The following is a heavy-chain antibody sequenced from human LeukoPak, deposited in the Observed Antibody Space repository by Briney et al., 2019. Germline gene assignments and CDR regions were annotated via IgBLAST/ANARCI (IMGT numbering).Heavy chain of an antibody. D-gene: IGHD2-2*01. CDR2: IRYDGSNK. CDR1: GFTFSSYG. V-gene: IGHV3-30*02. J-gene: IGHJ4*02. Sequence: GGSLRLSRAASGFTFSSYGMHWVRQAPGKGLEWVAFIRYDGSNKYYADSVKGRFTISRDNSKNTLYLQMNSLRAEDTAVYYCAKDALGAAITGYFDYWGQGTLVTVSS. CDR3: AKDALGAAITGYFDY.